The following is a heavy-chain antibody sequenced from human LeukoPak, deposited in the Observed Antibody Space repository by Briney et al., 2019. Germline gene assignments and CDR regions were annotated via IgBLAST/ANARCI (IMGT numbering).Heavy chain of an antibody. D-gene: IGHD3-3*01. CDR1: GYTFTGYY. Sequence: GASVKVSCKASGYTFTGYYMHWVRQAPGQGLEWMGWINPSSGGTNYAQKFQGRVTMTRDTSISTAYTELSRLRSDDTAVYYCARGPNYDFWSGYYGYYFDYWGQGTLVTVSS. V-gene: IGHV1-2*02. CDR3: ARGPNYDFWSGYYGYYFDY. CDR2: INPSSGGT. J-gene: IGHJ4*02.